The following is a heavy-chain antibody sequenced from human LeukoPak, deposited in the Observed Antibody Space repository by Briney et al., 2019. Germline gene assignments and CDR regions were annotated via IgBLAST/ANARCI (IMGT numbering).Heavy chain of an antibody. J-gene: IGHJ5*02. Sequence: ASVKVSCKASGYTFTGYYMHWVRQAPGQGLEWMGWINPNSGGTNYAQKSQGRVTMTRDTSISTAYMELSRLRSDDTAVYYCARARTYCSGGSCYLLDPWGQGTLVTVSS. CDR1: GYTFTGYY. CDR2: INPNSGGT. CDR3: ARARTYCSGGSCYLLDP. D-gene: IGHD2-15*01. V-gene: IGHV1-2*02.